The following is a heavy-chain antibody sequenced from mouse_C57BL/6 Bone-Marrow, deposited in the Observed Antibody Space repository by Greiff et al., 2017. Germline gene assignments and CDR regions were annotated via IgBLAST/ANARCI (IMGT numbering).Heavy chain of an antibody. CDR3: ARSQLGYFDY. V-gene: IGHV1-66*01. CDR2: IYPGSGNT. D-gene: IGHD1-3*01. J-gene: IGHJ2*01. CDR1: GYSFTSYY. Sequence: VQLQQSGPELVKPGASVKISCKASGYSFTSYYIHWVKQRPGQGLEWIGWIYPGSGNTKYNEKFKGKATLTADPSSSTAYMQLSSLTSEDSAVYYCARSQLGYFDYWGQGTTLTVSS.